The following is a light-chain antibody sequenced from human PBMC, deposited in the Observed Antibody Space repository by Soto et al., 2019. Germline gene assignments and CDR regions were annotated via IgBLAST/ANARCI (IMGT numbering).Light chain of an antibody. CDR1: QSVSRY. J-gene: IGKJ5*01. V-gene: IGKV3-11*01. CDR2: DAS. CDR3: QQYGSSIT. Sequence: TQSPSTLSASVGDTVTVTCRASQSVSRYLAWYQQKPGQAPRLLIYDASNRATGIPARFSGSGSGTDFTLTISSLEPEDFAVFYCQQYGSSITFGQGTRLEIK.